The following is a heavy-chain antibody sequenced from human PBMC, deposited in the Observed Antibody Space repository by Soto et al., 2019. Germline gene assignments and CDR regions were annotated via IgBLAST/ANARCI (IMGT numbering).Heavy chain of an antibody. CDR2: IYYSGST. Sequence: QVQLQESGPGLVKPSQTLSLTCTVSGGSISSGDYYWSWIRQPPGKGLEWIGYIYYSGSTYYNPSLKSRVTISVDTSKNQFSLKLSSVTAADTAVYYCARAILGYYYDSSGYHVPYFDYWGQGTLVTVSS. J-gene: IGHJ4*02. D-gene: IGHD3-22*01. CDR1: GGSISSGDYY. CDR3: ARAILGYYYDSSGYHVPYFDY. V-gene: IGHV4-30-4*01.